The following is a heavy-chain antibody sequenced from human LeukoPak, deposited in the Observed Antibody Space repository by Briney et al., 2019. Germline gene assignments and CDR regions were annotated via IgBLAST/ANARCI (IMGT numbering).Heavy chain of an antibody. CDR2: MNPNSGNT. CDR3: ERGDDSGVSLDAFDI. CDR1: GYTFTSYD. J-gene: IGHJ3*02. V-gene: IGHV1-8*03. Sequence: ASVKVSCKASGYTFTSYDINWVRQATGQGLEWMGWMNPNSGNTGYAQKFQGRVTITRNTYISTAYMELSSLRSEDRAVYYCERGDDSGVSLDAFDIWGQGTMVTVSS. D-gene: IGHD3-10*01.